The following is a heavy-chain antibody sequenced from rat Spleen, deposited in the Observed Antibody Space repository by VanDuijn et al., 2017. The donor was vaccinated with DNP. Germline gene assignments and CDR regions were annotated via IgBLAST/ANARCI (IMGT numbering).Heavy chain of an antibody. J-gene: IGHJ1*01. CDR3: ARRIPGYNSWFFDF. Sequence: EVQLVESGGGLVQPGGSLKLSCAASGFTFSNYYMAWVRQAPKKGLEWVATIFTSGNRAFYPDSVEGRFTISRDNEKGSLYLEMNSLGSEDTATYYCARRIPGYNSWFFDFWGPGTMVAVSS. V-gene: IGHV5-7*01. CDR2: IFTSGNRA. D-gene: IGHD1-4*01. CDR1: GFTFSNYY.